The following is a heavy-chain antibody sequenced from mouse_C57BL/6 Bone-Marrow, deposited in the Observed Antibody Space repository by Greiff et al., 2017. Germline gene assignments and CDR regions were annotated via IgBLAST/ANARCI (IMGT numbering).Heavy chain of an antibody. D-gene: IGHD3-2*02. CDR1: GYTFTSYW. CDR2: IYPGSGST. V-gene: IGHV1-55*01. Sequence: VQLQQSGAELVKPGASVTMSCQASGYTFTSYWITWVKQRPGQGLEWIGDIYPGSGSTNYNEKFKSKATLTVDTSSSTAYMQLSSLTSEDSAVYYCASSSVHFDYWGQGTTLTVSS. J-gene: IGHJ2*01. CDR3: ASSSVHFDY.